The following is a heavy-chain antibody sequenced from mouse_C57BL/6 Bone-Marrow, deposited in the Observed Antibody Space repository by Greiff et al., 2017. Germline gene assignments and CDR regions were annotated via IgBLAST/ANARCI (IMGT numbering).Heavy chain of an antibody. CDR3: AREGDLLWLRRGFAY. D-gene: IGHD2-2*01. J-gene: IGHJ3*01. V-gene: IGHV1-53*01. CDR2: INPSNGGT. CDR1: GYTFTSYW. Sequence: QVQLQQPGTELVKPGASVKLSCKASGYTFTSYWMHWVKQRPGQGLEWIGNINPSNGGTHYNEKFKSKATLTVDKSSSTAYMQLSSLTSEVSAVYYCAREGDLLWLRRGFAYWGQKTLVTVSA.